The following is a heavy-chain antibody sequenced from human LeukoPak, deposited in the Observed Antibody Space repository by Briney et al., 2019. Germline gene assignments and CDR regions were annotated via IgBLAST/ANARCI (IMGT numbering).Heavy chain of an antibody. D-gene: IGHD2-2*02. CDR2: ISGSGGST. V-gene: IGHV3-23*01. CDR3: AVLGVPAAIPSRTGPSPY. J-gene: IGHJ4*02. CDR1: GFTFSRYA. Sequence: GGPLRLSCAASGFTFSRYAMSWVRQAPGKGREWVSAISGSGGSTYYADSVKGRFTISRDNSKNTLYLQMNSLRAEDTAVYYCAVLGVPAAIPSRTGPSPYGGQGTLVTVSS.